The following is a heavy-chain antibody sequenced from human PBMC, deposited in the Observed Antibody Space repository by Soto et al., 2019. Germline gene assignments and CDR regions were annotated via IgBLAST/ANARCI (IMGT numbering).Heavy chain of an antibody. D-gene: IGHD6-19*01. V-gene: IGHV3-30*18. CDR3: AKDPSWGIAVDPPDY. J-gene: IGHJ4*02. Sequence: GGSLRLSCAASGSTFSSYGMHWVRQAPGKGLEWVAVISYDGSNKYYADSVKGRFTISRDNSKNTLYLQMNSLRAEDTAVYYCAKDPSWGIAVDPPDYWGQGTLVTVSS. CDR2: ISYDGSNK. CDR1: GSTFSSYG.